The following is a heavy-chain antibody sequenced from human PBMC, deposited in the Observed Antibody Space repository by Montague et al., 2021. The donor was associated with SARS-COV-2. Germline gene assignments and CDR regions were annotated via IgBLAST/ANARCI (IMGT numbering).Heavy chain of an antibody. CDR2: ISGSADIT. Sequence: SLRLSCAASGFTFRNYAMIWVRQAPGKGLEWVSGISGSADITYYADSVRGRFTISRDNSKNTLYLQMGSLRAGDTAVYYCAKDREVATGGLYYVDYWGQGTLVTVSS. J-gene: IGHJ4*02. D-gene: IGHD5-24*01. V-gene: IGHV3-23*01. CDR3: AKDREVATGGLYYVDY. CDR1: GFTFRNYA.